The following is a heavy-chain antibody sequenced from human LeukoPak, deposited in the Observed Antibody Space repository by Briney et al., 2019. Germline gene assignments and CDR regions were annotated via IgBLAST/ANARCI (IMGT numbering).Heavy chain of an antibody. CDR2: IGTNEDT. Sequence: GGSLRLSCVASGFSFSTYNMYWVRQAAGRGPEWVSAIGTNEDTFYLGSVKDRFTISRDNSKNTLYLQMNSLRAEDTAVYYCAKKAVAGSFDFWGQGTLVTVSS. V-gene: IGHV3-13*01. D-gene: IGHD6-19*01. J-gene: IGHJ4*02. CDR1: GFSFSTYN. CDR3: AKKAVAGSFDF.